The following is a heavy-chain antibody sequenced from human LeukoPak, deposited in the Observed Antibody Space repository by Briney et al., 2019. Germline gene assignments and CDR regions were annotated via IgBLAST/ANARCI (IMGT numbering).Heavy chain of an antibody. Sequence: GGSLRLSCAASGFTFSTYWMHWVRQAPGKGLVWVSRSDTDGSSPSYADSVKGRFTISRDNAKNTLYLQMNSLRAEDTAVYYCARVKWRWAEGFEIWGQRTMVTVSS. CDR1: GFTFSTYW. J-gene: IGHJ3*02. D-gene: IGHD5-24*01. CDR3: ARVKWRWAEGFEI. V-gene: IGHV3-74*01. CDR2: SDTDGSSP.